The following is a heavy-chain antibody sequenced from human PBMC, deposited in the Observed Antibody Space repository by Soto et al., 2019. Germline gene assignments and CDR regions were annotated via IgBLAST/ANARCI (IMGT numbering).Heavy chain of an antibody. CDR1: GFSFGSCS. CDR2: VSGSSGYI. CDR3: ERFDYYDIRPPPRSFDY. Sequence: PRRSLKLSSAASGFSFGSCSMNWVRQAPWKGLEWVSSVSGSSGYIYYADSVKGRFTISRDNAKNSLYLQLNSLRAEDTALYYWERFDYYDIRPPPRSFDYWGQGTLGTLS. V-gene: IGHV3-21*01. J-gene: IGHJ4*02. D-gene: IGHD3-22*01.